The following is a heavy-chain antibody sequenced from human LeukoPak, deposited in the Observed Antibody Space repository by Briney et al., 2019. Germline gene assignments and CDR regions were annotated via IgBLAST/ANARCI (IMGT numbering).Heavy chain of an antibody. Sequence: PGGSLRLSCAASGFTFNTYTMNWVRQAPGKGVEWGSPITGRGDGTYYADLVKGRFTISRDNSKNTLYLQMNSLRAEDTAAYYCAKGTERYREVSSFDFWGQGTLVTVSS. V-gene: IGHV3-23*01. D-gene: IGHD6-19*01. J-gene: IGHJ4*02. CDR1: GFTFNTYT. CDR3: AKGTERYREVSSFDF. CDR2: ITGRGDGT.